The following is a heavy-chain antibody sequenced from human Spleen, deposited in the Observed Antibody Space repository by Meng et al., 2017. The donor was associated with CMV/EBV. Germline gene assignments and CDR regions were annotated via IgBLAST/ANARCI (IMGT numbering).Heavy chain of an antibody. CDR3: ARVVGESGY. J-gene: IGHJ4*02. D-gene: IGHD3-10*01. CDR1: EFTFSNFA. CDR2: ITASGGST. V-gene: IGHV3-23*01. Sequence: GVLKISCAASEFTFSNFAMSWVRQAPGRGLAWVSAITASGGSTYYADSVKGRFTVSRDNSNNTLYLQMNRLRAEDTAVYYCARVVGESGYWGQGTLVTVSS.